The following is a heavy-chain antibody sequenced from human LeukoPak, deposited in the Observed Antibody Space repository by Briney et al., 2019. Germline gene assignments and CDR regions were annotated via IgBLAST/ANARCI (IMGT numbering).Heavy chain of an antibody. J-gene: IGHJ4*02. Sequence: GASVKVSCKASGYTFTSYGISWVRQAPGQGLECMGWINPNSGGTNYAQKFQGRVTVTRDTSISTAFMDLSSLRSDDTAVFYCARGPPRGTAAGPDFWGQGTLVTVSS. V-gene: IGHV1-2*02. D-gene: IGHD6-13*01. CDR1: GYTFTSYG. CDR3: ARGPPRGTAAGPDF. CDR2: INPNSGGT.